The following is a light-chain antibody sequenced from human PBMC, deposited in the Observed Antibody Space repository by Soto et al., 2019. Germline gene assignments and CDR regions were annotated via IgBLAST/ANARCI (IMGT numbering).Light chain of an antibody. J-gene: IGKJ3*01. CDR1: QSVSSN. CDR3: QNYNLS. Sequence: EIVMTQSPATLSVSPGESATLSCRASQSVSSNLAWYQQKPGQAPRLLIYSASTRATGVPDRFSGSGSGTHFTLTITRLEPEDFAIYICQNYNLSFGPGTKVDI. CDR2: SAS. V-gene: IGKV3D-15*01.